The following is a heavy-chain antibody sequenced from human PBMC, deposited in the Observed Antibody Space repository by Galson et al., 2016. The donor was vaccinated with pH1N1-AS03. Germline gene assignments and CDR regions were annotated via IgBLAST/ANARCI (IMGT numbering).Heavy chain of an antibody. V-gene: IGHV5-51*01. CDR2: IYPGDSDA. J-gene: IGHJ4*02. Sequence: QSGAEVKKPGESLKISCQASGYKFSTYWIGWVRQMPGKGLEWMALIYPGDSDARYSPSFQGQIIISADESTSTAYLQWSSLMASDTAIYYCARQVRDSYNDYFDYWGQGILVTVSS. CDR3: ARQVRDSYNDYFDY. CDR1: GYKFSTYW. D-gene: IGHD5-24*01.